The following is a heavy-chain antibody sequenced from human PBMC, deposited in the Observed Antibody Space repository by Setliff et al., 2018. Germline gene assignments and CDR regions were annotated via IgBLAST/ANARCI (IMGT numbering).Heavy chain of an antibody. D-gene: IGHD5-12*01. CDR2: IYYSGST. J-gene: IGHJ3*02. CDR1: GGSISNYY. CDR3: AGLLVATIRHDAFDI. V-gene: IGHV4-59*05. Sequence: PSETLSLTCTVSGGSISNYYWSWIRQPPGKGLEWIGSIYYSGSTYYNPSLKSRVTISVDTSKNQFSLKLSSVTAADTAVYYCAGLLVATIRHDAFDIWGQGTMVTVSS.